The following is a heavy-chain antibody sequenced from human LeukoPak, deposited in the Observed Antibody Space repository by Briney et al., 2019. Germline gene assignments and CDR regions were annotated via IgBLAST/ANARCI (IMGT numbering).Heavy chain of an antibody. CDR3: ARDRITMVRGVPQDYYYGMDV. CDR1: GGSISSGGYY. J-gene: IGHJ6*04. V-gene: IGHV4-31*03. CDR2: IYYSGST. Sequence: PSETLSLTCTVSGGSISSGGYYWSWIRQHPGKGLEWIGYIYYSGSTYYNPSLKSRVTISVDTSKNQFSLKLSSVTAADTAVYYCARDRITMVRGVPQDYYYGMDVWGKGTTVTVSS. D-gene: IGHD3-10*01.